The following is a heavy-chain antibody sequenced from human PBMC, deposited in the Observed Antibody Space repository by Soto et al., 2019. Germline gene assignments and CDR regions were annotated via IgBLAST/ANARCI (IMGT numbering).Heavy chain of an antibody. D-gene: IGHD2-2*01. Sequence: QVQLQESGPGLVKPSETLSLTCTVSGGSISSYYWSWIRQPPGKGLEWIGYIYYSGSTNYNPSLKSRVTISVDTSKNQFSLKLSSVTAADTAVHYCARGRGGWFINQLLNAFDIWGQGTMVTVSS. CDR1: GGSISSYY. CDR3: ARGRGGWFINQLLNAFDI. V-gene: IGHV4-59*01. CDR2: IYYSGST. J-gene: IGHJ3*02.